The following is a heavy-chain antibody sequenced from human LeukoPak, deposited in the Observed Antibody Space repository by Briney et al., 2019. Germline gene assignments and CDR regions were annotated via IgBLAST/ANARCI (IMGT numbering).Heavy chain of an antibody. CDR2: IWYDGSNK. CDR1: GFTFSSYG. V-gene: IGHV3-33*01. CDR3: ATSLYDSSGYYTY. D-gene: IGHD3-22*01. Sequence: GGSLRLSCAASGFTFSSYGMHWVRQAPGKGLEWVAVIWYDGSNKYYADSVKGRFTISRDDSKNTLYLQMNSLRAEDTAVYYCATSLYDSSGYYTYWGQGTLVTVSS. J-gene: IGHJ4*02.